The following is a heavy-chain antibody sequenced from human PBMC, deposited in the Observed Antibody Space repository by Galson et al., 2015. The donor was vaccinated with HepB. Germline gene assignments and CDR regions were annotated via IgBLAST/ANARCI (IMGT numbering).Heavy chain of an antibody. J-gene: IGHJ3*02. V-gene: IGHV4-31*03. CDR1: GGSISSGGYY. CDR3: ASSRYCSSTSCTNDAFDI. Sequence: TLSLTCTVSGGSISSGGYYWSWIRQHPGKGLEWIGYIYYSGSTYYNPSLKSRVTILVDTSKSQFSLKLSSVTAADTAVYYCASSRYCSSTSCTNDAFDIWGQGTMVTVSS. D-gene: IGHD2-2*01. CDR2: IYYSGST.